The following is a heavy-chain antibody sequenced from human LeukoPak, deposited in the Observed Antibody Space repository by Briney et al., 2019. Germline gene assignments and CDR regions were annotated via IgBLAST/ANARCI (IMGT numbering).Heavy chain of an antibody. CDR1: GFTFSSYA. D-gene: IGHD3-10*01. Sequence: GSLRLSCAASGFTFSSYAMSWVRQAPGKGLEWIGEIHYSGSATYNPSLNSRVTISVDTSKNQFSLKMNSVTAADTAVYYCARGQWFRAFWSRGTPVTVSS. J-gene: IGHJ4*02. CDR3: ARGQWFRAF. CDR2: IHYSGSA. V-gene: IGHV4-34*01.